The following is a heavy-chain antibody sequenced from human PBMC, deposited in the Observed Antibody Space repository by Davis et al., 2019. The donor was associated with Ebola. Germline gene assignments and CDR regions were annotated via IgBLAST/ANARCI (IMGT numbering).Heavy chain of an antibody. V-gene: IGHV1-69*13. J-gene: IGHJ4*02. Sequence: SVKVSCKASGGTFSSYAISWVRQAPGQGLEWMGGIIPIFGTANYAQKFQGRVTITADESTSTAYMELSSLRSEDTAVYYCARGRDGYNLIGYWGQGTLVTVSS. CDR2: IIPIFGTA. CDR1: GGTFSSYA. D-gene: IGHD5-24*01. CDR3: ARGRDGYNLIGY.